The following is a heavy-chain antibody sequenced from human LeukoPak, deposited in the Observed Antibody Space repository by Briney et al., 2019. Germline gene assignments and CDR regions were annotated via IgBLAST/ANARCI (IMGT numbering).Heavy chain of an antibody. CDR1: GYSISTGFY. CDR2: IYYSGST. D-gene: IGHD3-3*01. J-gene: IGHJ6*03. CDR3: VKLDYDFWSGYYGVYMDV. V-gene: IGHV4-38-2*02. Sequence: PSEILSLTCTVSGYSISTGFYWGWIRQPPGKGLEWIGSIYYSGSTYYNPSLKSRVTISVDTSKNQFSLKLSSVTAADTAVYYCVKLDYDFWSGYYGVYMDVWGKGTTVTVSS.